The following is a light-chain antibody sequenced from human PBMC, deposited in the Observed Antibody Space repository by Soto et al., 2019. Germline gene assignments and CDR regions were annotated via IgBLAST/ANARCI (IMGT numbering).Light chain of an antibody. V-gene: IGLV3-27*01. CDR1: LLTKKY. CDR3: YSATDNTLV. CDR2: KDT. J-gene: IGLJ2*01. Sequence: SYELTQPSSVSVSPGQTAKITCSGDLLTKKYARWFQQKPGQAPLLVIYKDTERPSGIPERFSGSSSETTVTLTITGAQVEDVADYYCYSATDNTLVFGGGTKVTVL.